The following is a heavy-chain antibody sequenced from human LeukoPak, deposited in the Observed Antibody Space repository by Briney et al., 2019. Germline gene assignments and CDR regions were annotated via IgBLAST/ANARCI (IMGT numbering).Heavy chain of an antibody. Sequence: PSETLSLTCTVSARSISSYYWSWIRQPAGKGLEWIGRINTSGSTNYNPSLKSRVTMSVDTSKNQLSLKLSSGTAADAAMHYCARKQVKTWASFDNGGQGTAVTVS. J-gene: IGHJ4*02. CDR1: ARSISSYY. D-gene: IGHD1/OR15-1a*01. CDR3: ARKQVKTWASFDN. V-gene: IGHV4-4*07. CDR2: INTSGST.